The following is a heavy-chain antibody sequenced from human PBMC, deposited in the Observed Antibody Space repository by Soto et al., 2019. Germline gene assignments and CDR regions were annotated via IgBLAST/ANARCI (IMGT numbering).Heavy chain of an antibody. CDR3: APRLGGSGSYVFDY. J-gene: IGHJ4*02. CDR2: IYWDDDK. Sequence: QITLKESGPTLVKPSQTLTLTCTFSGFSLSTTGVGVGWIRQPPGKTLEWLALIYWDDDKHYSPSLKSRLTIPKDTPQNQVVLTLTNVDPVDTDKYYCAPRLGGSGSYVFDYWGQGTLVTVSS. V-gene: IGHV2-5*02. D-gene: IGHD3-10*01. CDR1: GFSLSTTGVG.